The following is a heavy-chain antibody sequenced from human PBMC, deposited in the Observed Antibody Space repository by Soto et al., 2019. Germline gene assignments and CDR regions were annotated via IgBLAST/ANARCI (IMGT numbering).Heavy chain of an antibody. CDR3: AKGGMTTVTIFDY. CDR1: GFTLSSSV. D-gene: IGHD4-17*01. Sequence: GGSLRLSCAASGFTLSSSVMSWVRQAPGKGLEWVSSISASGGNTYSADSVKGRFAISRDSSKNTLFLQMDSLRAEDTAVYYCAKGGMTTVTIFDYWGQGTLVTVYS. V-gene: IGHV3-23*01. CDR2: ISASGGNT. J-gene: IGHJ4*02.